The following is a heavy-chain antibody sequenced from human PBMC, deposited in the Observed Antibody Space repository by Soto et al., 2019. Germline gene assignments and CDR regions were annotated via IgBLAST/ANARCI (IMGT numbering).Heavy chain of an antibody. Sequence: EVQLLESGGGLVQPGGALRLSCAASGFTFSSHAMSRVRQAPGKGLEWISSISAGSEGAYYADSVKGRFTISRDNSNVALYLQMGGLRAEDTVGYYCARDLSWYCHWGRCPLVTVSS. CDR3: ARDLSWYCH. D-gene: IGHD2-15*01. V-gene: IGHV3-23*01. CDR2: ISAGSEGA. CDR1: GFTFSSHA. J-gene: IGHJ1*01.